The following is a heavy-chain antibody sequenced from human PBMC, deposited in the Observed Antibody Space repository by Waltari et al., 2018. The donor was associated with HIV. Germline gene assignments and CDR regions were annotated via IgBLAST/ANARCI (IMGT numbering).Heavy chain of an antibody. J-gene: IGHJ3*02. CDR3: ARMGLMMYAIGAFDI. CDR2: IKQDGSEK. Sequence: EVQLVESGGGLVQPGGSLRLSCAASGFTFIPYWMSWVRQAPGKGLEWVANIKQDGSEKHYVDSVKGRFTISRDNAKKSLYLQMNSLRAEDTAVYYCARMGLMMYAIGAFDIWGQGTMVTVSS. CDR1: GFTFIPYW. D-gene: IGHD2-8*01. V-gene: IGHV3-7*01.